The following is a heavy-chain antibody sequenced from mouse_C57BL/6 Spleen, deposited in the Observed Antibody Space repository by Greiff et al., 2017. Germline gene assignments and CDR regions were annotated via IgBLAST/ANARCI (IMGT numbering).Heavy chain of an antibody. CDR2: INPNNGGT. D-gene: IGHD2-5*01. J-gene: IGHJ4*01. Sequence: EVQLQQSGPELVKPGASVKISCKASGYTFTDYYMNWVKQSHGKSLEWIGDINPNNGGTSYNQKFKGKATLTVDKSSSTAYMELRSLTSEDSAVYYCARHYSKGYYAMDYWGQGTSVTVSS. CDR3: ARHYSKGYYAMDY. V-gene: IGHV1-26*01. CDR1: GYTFTDYY.